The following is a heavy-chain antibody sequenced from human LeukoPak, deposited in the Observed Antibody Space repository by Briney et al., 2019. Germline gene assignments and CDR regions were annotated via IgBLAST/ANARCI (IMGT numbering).Heavy chain of an antibody. J-gene: IGHJ4*02. CDR3: ARLTMVRGAKSPRYYFDY. D-gene: IGHD3-10*01. CDR1: GYTFTGYY. V-gene: IGHV1-2*02. Sequence: ASVKVSCKASGYTFTGYYMHWVRQAPGQGLEWMGWINPNSGGTNYAQKFQGRVTMTRDTSISTAYMELSRLRSDDTAVYYCARLTMVRGAKSPRYYFDYWGQGTLVTVSS. CDR2: INPNSGGT.